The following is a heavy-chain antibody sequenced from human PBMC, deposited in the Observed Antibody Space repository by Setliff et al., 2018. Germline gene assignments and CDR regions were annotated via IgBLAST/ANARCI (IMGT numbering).Heavy chain of an antibody. D-gene: IGHD5-12*01. Sequence: SETLSLTCTVSGGSISSSSYYWGWIRQPPGKGLAWIGSIYYSGSTYYNPSLKSRVTISVDTSKNQFSLKLSSVTAADTAVYYCAGYSGYGGDDYWGQGTLVTVSS. CDR1: GGSISSSSYY. J-gene: IGHJ4*02. V-gene: IGHV4-39*01. CDR2: IYYSGST. CDR3: AGYSGYGGDDY.